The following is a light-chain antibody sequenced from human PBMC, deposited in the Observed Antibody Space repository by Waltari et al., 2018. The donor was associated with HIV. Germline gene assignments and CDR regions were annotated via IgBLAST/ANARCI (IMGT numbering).Light chain of an antibody. CDR2: QDT. J-gene: IGLJ2*01. Sequence: SYELTQPPSVSVSPGPTAPITCSGDNLGDKYVSWYQQRPGQSPVLVIYQDTGRPSGIPERLSGSNSGNTATLTISGTQAMDEADYYCQAWDSSAVVFGGGTKLTVL. V-gene: IGLV3-1*01. CDR1: NLGDKY. CDR3: QAWDSSAVV.